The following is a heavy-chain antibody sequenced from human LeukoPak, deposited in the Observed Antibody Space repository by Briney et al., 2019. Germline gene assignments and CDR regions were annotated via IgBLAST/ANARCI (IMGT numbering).Heavy chain of an antibody. D-gene: IGHD3-10*01. CDR3: ARHPPGMVRGVIDY. Sequence: SETLSLTCTVSGGSISSYYWSWIRQPPGKGLEWIGYIYYSGSTNYNPSLKSRVTISVDTSKNQFSLKLSSVTAADTAVYYCARHPPGMVRGVIDYWGQGTLVTVSS. CDR2: IYYSGST. V-gene: IGHV4-59*08. J-gene: IGHJ4*02. CDR1: GGSISSYY.